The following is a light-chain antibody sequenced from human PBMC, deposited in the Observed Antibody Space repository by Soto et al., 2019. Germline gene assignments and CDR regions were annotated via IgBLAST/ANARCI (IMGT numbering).Light chain of an antibody. CDR2: DVN. J-gene: IGLJ1*01. Sequence: QSVLTQPASVSGSPGQSITISCTGTSSDVGAFDLVSWFQQHPGKAPKVMIYDVNIRPSGVSNRFSGSKSGNTASLTISGLQTGDEADYYCSSYTVTSTRLFGTGTKLTVL. CDR3: SSYTVTSTRL. V-gene: IGLV2-14*01. CDR1: SSDVGAFDL.